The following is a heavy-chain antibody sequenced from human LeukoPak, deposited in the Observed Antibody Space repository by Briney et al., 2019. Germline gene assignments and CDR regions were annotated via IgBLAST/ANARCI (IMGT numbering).Heavy chain of an antibody. CDR2: VNGDGSST. Sequence: GGSLRLSCAASGFTFSSYSMNWVRQAPGKGLKWVSAVNGDGSSTYYADSVKGRFTISRDNSKNMVYLYMNSLRVEDTAVYYCARPIWNDWGPFGYWGQGALVTVSS. D-gene: IGHD1-1*01. CDR3: ARPIWNDWGPFGY. CDR1: GFTFSSYS. V-gene: IGHV3-23*01. J-gene: IGHJ4*02.